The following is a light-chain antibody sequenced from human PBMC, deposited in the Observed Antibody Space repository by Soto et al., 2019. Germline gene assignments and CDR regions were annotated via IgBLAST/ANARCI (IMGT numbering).Light chain of an antibody. CDR2: AAS. Sequence: AIRITQSPSSFSASTGDRVTITCRASQGISSYLAWYQPKPGKAPKLLIYAASTLQSGVPSRFSGSGSGTDFTLTIRCLQSEDFATYYCQQYYSYPRTFRQGTKVDI. V-gene: IGKV1-8*01. J-gene: IGKJ1*01. CDR3: QQYYSYPRT. CDR1: QGISSY.